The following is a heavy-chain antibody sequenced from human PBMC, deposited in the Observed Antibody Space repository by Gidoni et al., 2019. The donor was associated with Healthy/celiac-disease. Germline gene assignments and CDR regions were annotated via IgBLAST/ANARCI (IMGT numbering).Heavy chain of an antibody. V-gene: IGHV3-21*01. J-gene: IGHJ4*02. D-gene: IGHD1-26*01. CDR1: GFTFSSYS. CDR3: AREVVGATMGFDY. CDR2: ISSSSSYI. Sequence: EVQLVESGGGLFRTGGSLRLSCAASGFTFSSYSMNWVRQAPGKGLEWVSSISSSSSYIYYADSVKGRFTISRDNAKNSLYLQMNSLRAEDTAVYYCAREVVGATMGFDYWGQGTLVTVSS.